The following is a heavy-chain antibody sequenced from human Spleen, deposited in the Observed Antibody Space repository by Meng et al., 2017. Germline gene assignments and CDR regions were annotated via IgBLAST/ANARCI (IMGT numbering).Heavy chain of an antibody. CDR3: ARSRRFGDYEYFEY. CDR1: GYTFTSYA. Sequence: QVQLVQSGSEFKKPGASGKVSCKASGYTFTSYAMNWVRQAPGQGLEWMGWMTTNTGKPMYDQGFTGRFVFSLDTSVSTTYLQISSLKAEDTAVYYCARSRRFGDYEYFEYWGQGTLVTVSS. D-gene: IGHD4-17*01. J-gene: IGHJ1*01. CDR2: MTTNTGKP. V-gene: IGHV7-4-1*02.